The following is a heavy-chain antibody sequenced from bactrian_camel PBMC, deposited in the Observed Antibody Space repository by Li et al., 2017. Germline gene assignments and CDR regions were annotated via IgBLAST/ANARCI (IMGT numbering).Heavy chain of an antibody. Sequence: HVQLVESGGGSVLSGGSLRLSCVFSEYMLSSYCMGWVRQAPGKERDEVAELDITGRSTYADSAKGRFTISQDNAKRTLYLQMSSLKPEDTAIYYCTNHLVPEDPNYWGQGTQVTVS. CDR1: EYMLSSYC. V-gene: IGHV3S53*01. CDR3: TNHLVPEDPNY. J-gene: IGHJ4*01. CDR2: LDITGRS.